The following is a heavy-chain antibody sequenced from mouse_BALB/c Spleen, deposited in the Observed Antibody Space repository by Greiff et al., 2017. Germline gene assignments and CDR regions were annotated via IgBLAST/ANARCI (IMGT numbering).Heavy chain of an antibody. D-gene: IGHD1-1*01. Sequence: QVHVKQSGAELARPGASVKMSCKASGYTFTSYTMHWVKQRPGQGLEWIGYINPSSGYTNYNQKFKDKATLTADKSSSTAYMQLSSLTSEDSAVYYCANYYGSSYVGFAYWGQGTLVTVSA. V-gene: IGHV1-4*01. CDR3: ANYYGSSYVGFAY. J-gene: IGHJ3*01. CDR1: GYTFTSYT. CDR2: INPSSGYT.